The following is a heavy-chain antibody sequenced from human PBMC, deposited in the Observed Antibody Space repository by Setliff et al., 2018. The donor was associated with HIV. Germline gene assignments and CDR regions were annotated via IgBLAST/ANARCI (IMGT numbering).Heavy chain of an antibody. J-gene: IGHJ4*02. Sequence: SEALSLTCAVSGYSISSGYYWGWIRQPPGKGLEWIGSIYHSGSTYYNPSLKSRVTISVDTSKNQFSLKLSSVTAADTAVYYCARMYSGYDWSPAGARTRYFDYWGQGTLVTVSS. CDR1: GYSISSGYY. V-gene: IGHV4-38-2*01. CDR2: IYHSGST. CDR3: ARMYSGYDWSPAGARTRYFDY. D-gene: IGHD5-12*01.